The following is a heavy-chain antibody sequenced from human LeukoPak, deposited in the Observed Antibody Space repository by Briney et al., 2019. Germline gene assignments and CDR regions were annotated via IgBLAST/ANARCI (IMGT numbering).Heavy chain of an antibody. CDR2: INHSANT. CDR1: GGSFSDYY. CDR3: ARCGGYNYLDDY. J-gene: IGHJ4*02. V-gene: IGHV4-34*01. Sequence: SETLSLTCAVYGGSFSDYYWTWIRQPPGKGLEWIGEINHSANTKYNPSLESRVSISVDTSKNQFSLKLRSVTAADTAVYYRARCGGYNYLDDYWGQGTLVTVSS. D-gene: IGHD5-24*01.